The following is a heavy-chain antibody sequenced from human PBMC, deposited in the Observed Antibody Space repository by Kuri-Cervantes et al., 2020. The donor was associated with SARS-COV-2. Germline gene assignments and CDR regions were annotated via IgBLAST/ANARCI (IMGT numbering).Heavy chain of an antibody. CDR3: AHSSTSSNWADDAFHI. J-gene: IGHJ3*02. Sequence: SGPTLVKPTQTLTLTCTFSGFSLSSEGVGVGWIRQPPGKALEWLALIFWNDNKRYSPSLKSRLTITKDTSKNQVVLRMTTMDPVDTGTYYCAHSSTSSNWADDAFHIWGQGTMVTVSS. CDR2: IFWNDNK. CDR1: GFSLSSEGVG. D-gene: IGHD6-13*01. V-gene: IGHV2-5*01.